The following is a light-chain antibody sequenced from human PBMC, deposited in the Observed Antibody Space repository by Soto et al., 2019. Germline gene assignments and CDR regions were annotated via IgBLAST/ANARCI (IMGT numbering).Light chain of an antibody. Sequence: EIVLTQSPGTLSLSPGERATLSCRASQSVSSSYLAWYQQKPGQAPRLLIYGASSRATGIPDRFSGSGCGTDFPLTISRLGPEDFAVYYYQQYGSSPPYTCGQGTKLEIK. CDR3: QQYGSSPPYT. CDR2: GAS. V-gene: IGKV3-20*01. CDR1: QSVSSSY. J-gene: IGKJ2*01.